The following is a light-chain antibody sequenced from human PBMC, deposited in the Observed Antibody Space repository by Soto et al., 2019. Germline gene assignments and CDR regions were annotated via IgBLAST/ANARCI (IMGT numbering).Light chain of an antibody. CDR2: EVS. J-gene: IGLJ2*01. Sequence: QSALTQPASVSGSPGQSITISCSGTSSDVGGYNYVSWYQQHPGKAPKLMIYEVSNQPSGVSNRFSGSKSGNTASLTISGLQAEDEADYYCSSYTNSDTLVFGGGTKVTVL. V-gene: IGLV2-14*01. CDR3: SSYTNSDTLV. CDR1: SSDVGGYNY.